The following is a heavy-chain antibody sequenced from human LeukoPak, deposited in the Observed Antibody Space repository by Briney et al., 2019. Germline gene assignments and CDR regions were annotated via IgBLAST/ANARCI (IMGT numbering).Heavy chain of an antibody. CDR3: ARGISYYDRSFDY. CDR2: IYPHDSST. D-gene: IGHD3-22*01. CDR1: GYSFSTSW. Sequence: GESLKISCKAFGYSFSTSWIGWVRQMPGKGLERMAIIYPHDSSTRYSPSFQGQVTISADKSINTAYLQWTSLKASDTAMYYCARGISYYDRSFDYWGQGTLVTVSS. V-gene: IGHV5-51*01. J-gene: IGHJ4*02.